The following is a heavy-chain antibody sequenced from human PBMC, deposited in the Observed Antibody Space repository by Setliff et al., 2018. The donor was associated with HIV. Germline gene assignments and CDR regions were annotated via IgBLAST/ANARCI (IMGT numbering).Heavy chain of an antibody. CDR1: GASISDGTYY. J-gene: IGHJ3*02. CDR3: ARSQETSVAATEI. Sequence: PSETLSLTCAVSGASISDGTYYWRWIRQPAGKGLEGIGHIYIRGGTANYSPSLKSRVTISLDTSKKQFSLSLSSVTASDTALYYCARSQETSVAATEIWGQGTMVTVSS. V-gene: IGHV4-61*09. CDR2: IYIRGGTA.